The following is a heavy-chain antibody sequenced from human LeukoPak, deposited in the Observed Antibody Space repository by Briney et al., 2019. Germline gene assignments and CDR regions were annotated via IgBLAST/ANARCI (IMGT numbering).Heavy chain of an antibody. J-gene: IGHJ4*02. Sequence: PGGSLRLSCAASGFTFSSYAMSWVRQAPGKGLEWVSAISGSGGSTYYADSVKGRFTISRDNSKNTLYLQMNSLRAEDTAVYHCAKRPVLLWFGELFGYWGQGTLVTVSS. D-gene: IGHD3-10*01. CDR2: ISGSGGST. CDR1: GFTFSSYA. V-gene: IGHV3-23*01. CDR3: AKRPVLLWFGELFGY.